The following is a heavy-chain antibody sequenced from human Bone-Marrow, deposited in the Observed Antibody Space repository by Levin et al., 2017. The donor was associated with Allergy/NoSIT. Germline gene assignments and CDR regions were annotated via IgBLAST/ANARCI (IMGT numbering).Heavy chain of an antibody. CDR2: ITWNSGTI. V-gene: IGHV3-9*01. CDR1: GFTFDEYA. J-gene: IGHJ6*02. D-gene: IGHD1-1*01. CDR3: AKVSGAVYYYYGLDV. Sequence: PGGSLRLSCAASGFTFDEYAMHWVRLVPGKGLEWVSGITWNSGTIGYADSVKGRFTISRDNAKNSLYLQMNSLRIEDTALYYCAKVSGAVYYYYGLDVWGQGTTVTVSS.